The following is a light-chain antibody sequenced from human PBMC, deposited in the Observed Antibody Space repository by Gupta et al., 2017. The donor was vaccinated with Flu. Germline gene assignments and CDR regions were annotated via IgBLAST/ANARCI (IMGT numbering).Light chain of an antibody. Sequence: NCKSSQSVLYSPNKRNYLAWYQQKAGQPPKLLIYWASTRESGVPDRFSGSGSETDFSLTISSLQAEDVAVYYCQQYHSIPWTFGQGTRVEVK. CDR3: QQYHSIPWT. V-gene: IGKV4-1*01. J-gene: IGKJ1*01. CDR1: QSVLYSPNKRNY. CDR2: WAS.